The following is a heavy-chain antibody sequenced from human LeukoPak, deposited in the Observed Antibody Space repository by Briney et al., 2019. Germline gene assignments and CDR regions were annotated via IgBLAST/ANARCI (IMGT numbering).Heavy chain of an antibody. D-gene: IGHD6-19*01. CDR2: IYYSGST. J-gene: IGHJ1*01. V-gene: IGHV4-31*03. CDR3: VSGSSGWLYFQH. CDR1: GGSISSGGYY. Sequence: SETLSLTCTVSGGSISSGGYYWSWIRQHLGKGLEWIGYIYYSGSTYYNPSLKSRVTISVDTSKNQFSLKLSSVTAADTAVYYCVSGSSGWLYFQHWGQGTLVTASS.